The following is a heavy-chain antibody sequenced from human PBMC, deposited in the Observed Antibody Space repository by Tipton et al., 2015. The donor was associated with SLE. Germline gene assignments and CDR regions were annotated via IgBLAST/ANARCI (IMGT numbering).Heavy chain of an antibody. J-gene: IGHJ6*03. Sequence: TLSLTCTVSGYSTRNSYWALIRQFPGKGLEWVGYIFPGGATDYNPSLKSLVTTSIDTSNNQFSLKLKSVTAADTAVYYCATGTFVSSWYYYMDVWGKGTTVSVSS. V-gene: IGHV4-4*08. D-gene: IGHD3-16*02. CDR1: GYSTRNSY. CDR3: ATGTFVSSWYYYMDV. CDR2: IFPGGAT.